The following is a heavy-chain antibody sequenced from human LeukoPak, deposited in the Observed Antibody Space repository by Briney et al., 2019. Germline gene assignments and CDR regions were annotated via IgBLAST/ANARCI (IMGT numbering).Heavy chain of an antibody. J-gene: IGHJ4*02. CDR2: TSYSEGT. D-gene: IGHD1-26*01. Sequence: SETLSLTCTVSGGSVSRGGYYWNRIRQHQGKGLEWIGFTSYSEGTYYNPSLMSRITISVDISQNQFSLKMRDVTAADTAVYFCATADWESFYFDSWGQGALVAVSS. V-gene: IGHV4-31*03. CDR1: GGSVSRGGYY. CDR3: ATADWESFYFDS.